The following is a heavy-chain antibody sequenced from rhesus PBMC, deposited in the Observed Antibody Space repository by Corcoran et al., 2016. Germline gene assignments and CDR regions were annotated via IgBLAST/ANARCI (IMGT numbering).Heavy chain of an antibody. D-gene: IGHD5-36*01. V-gene: IGHV4-147*01. CDR2: IYVSSGST. Sequence: QVQLQESGPGLVKPSETLSLTCAVSGYSISSNYWSWIRQPPGKGLEWIGYIYVSSGSTYYNPSLKSRGTILTDTSKHQFSLKLSSVTAADTAVYYCARAPAGYSYGHYGLDSGGQGVVVTVSS. CDR1: GYSISSNY. CDR3: ARAPAGYSYGHYGLDS. J-gene: IGHJ6*01.